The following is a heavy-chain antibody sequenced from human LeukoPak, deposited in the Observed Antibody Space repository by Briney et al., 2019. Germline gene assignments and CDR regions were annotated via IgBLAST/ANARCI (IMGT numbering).Heavy chain of an antibody. CDR1: GFTVSSNY. CDR2: IYSGGST. Sequence: GGSLRLSCAASGFTVSSNYMSWVRQAPGKGLEWASVIYSGGSTYYADSVKGRFTISRDNSKNTLYLQMNSLRAEDTAVYYCASSIAAAGTHLDYWGQGTLVTVSS. CDR3: ASSIAAAGTHLDY. V-gene: IGHV3-53*01. J-gene: IGHJ4*02. D-gene: IGHD6-13*01.